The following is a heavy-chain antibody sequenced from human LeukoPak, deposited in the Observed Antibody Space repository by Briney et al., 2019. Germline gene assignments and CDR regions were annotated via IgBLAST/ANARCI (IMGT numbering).Heavy chain of an antibody. D-gene: IGHD3-22*01. CDR1: GGSISSYY. CDR3: ADSFDY. V-gene: IGHV4-59*04. Sequence: SETLSLTCTVSGGSISSYYWGWLRQPPGKRLEWIGSIFYSGNTYDNPSLKSRVTISLDTSRNQFSLKLSSVTAADTAVYYCADSFDYWGQGTLVTVSS. CDR2: IFYSGNT. J-gene: IGHJ4*02.